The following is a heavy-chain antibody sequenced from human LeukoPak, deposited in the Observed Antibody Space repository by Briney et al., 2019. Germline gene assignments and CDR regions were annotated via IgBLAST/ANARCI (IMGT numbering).Heavy chain of an antibody. CDR1: GGSISSSSYY. V-gene: IGHV4-39*01. CDR2: IYYSGST. Sequence: SETLSLTCTVSGGSISSSSYYWGWIRQLPGKGLEWIGSIYYSGSTYYNPSLKSRVTISVDTSKNQFSLKLSSVTAADTAVYYCARHQYLRGVFPNWFDPWGQGTLVTVSS. J-gene: IGHJ5*02. D-gene: IGHD3-10*01. CDR3: ARHQYLRGVFPNWFDP.